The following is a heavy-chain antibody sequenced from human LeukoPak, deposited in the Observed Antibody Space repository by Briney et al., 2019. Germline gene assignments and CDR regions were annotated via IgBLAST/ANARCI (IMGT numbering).Heavy chain of an antibody. J-gene: IGHJ4*02. V-gene: IGHV4-59*01. Sequence: SETLSLTCSVSGGSISSYYWSWIRQPPGKGLEWIGYIYYSGSTNYNPSLKSRVTISVDTSKNQFSLKLSSVTAADTAVYYCARDGKPGIAVYWGQGTLVTVSS. CDR1: GGSISSYY. D-gene: IGHD6-19*01. CDR3: ARDGKPGIAVY. CDR2: IYYSGST.